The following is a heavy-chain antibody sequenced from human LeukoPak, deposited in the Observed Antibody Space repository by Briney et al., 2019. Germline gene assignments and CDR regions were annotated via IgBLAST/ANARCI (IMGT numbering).Heavy chain of an antibody. CDR1: GYTFTSYS. Sequence: VASVKVSCKASGYTFTSYSMHWVRQAPGQGLEWMGIINPSGGSTSYAQKFQGRVTMTRDTSTSTVYMELSSLRSEDTAVYYCARATKIAAAGPGSYNWFDPWGQGTLVTVSS. D-gene: IGHD6-13*01. J-gene: IGHJ5*02. CDR3: ARATKIAAAGPGSYNWFDP. CDR2: INPSGGST. V-gene: IGHV1-46*01.